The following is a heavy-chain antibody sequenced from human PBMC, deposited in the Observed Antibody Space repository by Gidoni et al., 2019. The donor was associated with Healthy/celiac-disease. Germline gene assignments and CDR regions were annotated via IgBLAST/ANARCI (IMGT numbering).Heavy chain of an antibody. Sequence: QLQLQESGPGLVKPSETLSLTCTVSGGSISSSRYYWGWIRQPPGKGLEWIGSIYYSGSTYYNPSLKSRVTISVDTSKNQFSLKLSSVTAADTAVYYCARSSDSSSSLGWYFDLWGRGTLVTVSS. CDR2: IYYSGST. CDR3: ARSSDSSSSLGWYFDL. J-gene: IGHJ2*01. D-gene: IGHD6-6*01. CDR1: GGSISSSRYY. V-gene: IGHV4-39*01.